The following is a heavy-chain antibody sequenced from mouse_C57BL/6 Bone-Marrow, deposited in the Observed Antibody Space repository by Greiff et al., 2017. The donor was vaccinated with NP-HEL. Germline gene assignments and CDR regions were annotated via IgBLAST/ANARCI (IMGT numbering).Heavy chain of an antibody. CDR2: IDPSDSYT. D-gene: IGHD1-1*01. J-gene: IGHJ1*03. CDR1: GYTFTSYW. V-gene: IGHV1-50*01. CDR3: ARSPFYYGSSYEGDWYFDV. Sequence: QVQLQQSGAELVKPGASVKLSCKASGYTFTSYWLQWVKQRPGQGLEWIGEIDPSDSYTNYNQKFKGKATLTVAPSSSTAYMQLSSLTSEDSAVYYCARSPFYYGSSYEGDWYFDVWGTGTTVTVSS.